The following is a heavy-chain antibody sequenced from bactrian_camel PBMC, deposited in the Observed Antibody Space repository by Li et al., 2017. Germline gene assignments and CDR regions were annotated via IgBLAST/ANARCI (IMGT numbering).Heavy chain of an antibody. CDR1: EFPNPRSD. CDR2: IAHDGTT. CDR3: AADGGGPAKFYSYDYLGRPEIYEF. Sequence: HVQLVESGGGLVQAGDALTLSCTASEFPNPRSDMGWYRRAPGAECMLVSSIAHDGTTWYADFVKGRFTFAQDNAENANAVSLEMNSLKPEDTATYFCAADGGGPAKFYSYDYLGRPEIYEFWGQGTQVTVS. D-gene: IGHD4*01. V-gene: IGHV3S55*01. J-gene: IGHJ4*01.